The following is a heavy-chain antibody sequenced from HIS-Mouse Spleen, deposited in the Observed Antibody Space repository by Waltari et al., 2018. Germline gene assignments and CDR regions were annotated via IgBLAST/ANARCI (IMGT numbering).Heavy chain of an antibody. Sequence: QVTLRESGPARVKPTQTLTLTCTFSGFSLSTSGMCVSWIRQPPGKPLEWLARIDWDDDKYYSTSLKTRLTISKDTSKNQVVLTMTNMDPVDTATYYCARIAEGYSSGWYAFDYWGQGTLVTVSS. CDR3: ARIAEGYSSGWYAFDY. D-gene: IGHD6-19*01. J-gene: IGHJ4*02. CDR1: GFSLSTSGMC. V-gene: IGHV2-70*15. CDR2: IDWDDDK.